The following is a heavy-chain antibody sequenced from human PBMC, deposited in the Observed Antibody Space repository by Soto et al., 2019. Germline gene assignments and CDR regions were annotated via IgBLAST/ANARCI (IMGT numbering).Heavy chain of an antibody. V-gene: IGHV3-9*01. CDR3: ARSVLGFYS. J-gene: IGHJ4*02. Sequence: GGSLRLSCSASGFTLDDYAMHWVRQAPGKGLEWVSGISWNSGSIGYADAVKGRFTISRDNAKNSLYLQMNSLRADDTAVYYCARSVLGFYSWGRGALVTVSS. CDR2: ISWNSGSI. D-gene: IGHD3-10*01. CDR1: GFTLDDYA.